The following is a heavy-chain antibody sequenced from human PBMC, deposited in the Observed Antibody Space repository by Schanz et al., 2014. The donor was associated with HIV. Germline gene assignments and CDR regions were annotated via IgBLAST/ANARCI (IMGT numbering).Heavy chain of an antibody. J-gene: IGHJ4*02. CDR3: AKDQGDVTGTPFDY. Sequence: QEQLVESGGGVVQPGKSLRLSCAASGFTFRNFGMHWVRQAPGKGLEGVAVIWYDGSNKYYADSVKGRFTISRDNSKNTLFLQMNSLRAEDTAMYYCAKDQGDVTGTPFDYWGQGTLVTVSS. D-gene: IGHD1-20*01. CDR2: IWYDGSNK. V-gene: IGHV3-33*03. CDR1: GFTFRNFG.